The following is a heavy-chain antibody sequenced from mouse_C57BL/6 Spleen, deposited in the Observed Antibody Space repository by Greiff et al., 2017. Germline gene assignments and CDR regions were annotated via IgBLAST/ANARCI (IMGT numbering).Heavy chain of an antibody. CDR2: INPYNGDT. CDR1: GYSFTGYF. Sequence: VQLKESGPELVKPGDSVKISCKASGYSFTGYFMNWVMQSHGKSLEWIGRINPYNGDTFYNQKFKGKATLTVDKSSSTAHMELRSLTSEDSAVYYCARDGRGAMDYWGQGTSVTVSS. D-gene: IGHD1-1*01. J-gene: IGHJ4*01. CDR3: ARDGRGAMDY. V-gene: IGHV1-20*01.